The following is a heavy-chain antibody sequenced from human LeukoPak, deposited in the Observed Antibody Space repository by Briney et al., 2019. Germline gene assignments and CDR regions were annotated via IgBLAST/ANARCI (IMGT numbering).Heavy chain of an antibody. D-gene: IGHD6-13*01. J-gene: IGHJ4*02. CDR1: GYTFTSYA. V-gene: IGHV1-3*03. CDR3: AREGPTYSSSWYVGLLGFDY. CDR2: INTVNGNT. Sequence: ASVKVPCKASGYTFTSYAIHWVRQAPGQRLEWMGWINTVNGNTEYSQDSQGRVTITRDTPAITAYMELSSLRSEDMAVYYCAREGPTYSSSWYVGLLGFDYWGQGTLVTVSS.